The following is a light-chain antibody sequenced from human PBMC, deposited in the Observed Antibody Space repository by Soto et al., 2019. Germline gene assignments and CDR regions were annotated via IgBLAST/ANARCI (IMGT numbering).Light chain of an antibody. CDR2: GNS. CDR1: SSNIGAGYD. V-gene: IGLV1-40*01. Sequence: QAVVKQPPSVSGAPGQRVTISCTGSSSNIGAGYDVHWYQQLPGTAPKLLIYGNSNRPSGVPDRFSGSKSGTSASLAITGLQAEDEADYYCQSYDSSLSGYVVFGGGTKLTVL. J-gene: IGLJ2*01. CDR3: QSYDSSLSGYVV.